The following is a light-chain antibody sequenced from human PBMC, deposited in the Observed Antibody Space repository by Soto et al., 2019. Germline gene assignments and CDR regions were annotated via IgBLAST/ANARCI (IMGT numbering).Light chain of an antibody. CDR1: SSNIGSKT. CDR3: AAWDDSLNGVV. J-gene: IGLJ2*01. CDR2: SNN. V-gene: IGLV1-44*01. Sequence: QSVLTQPPSASGTPGQRVTISCSGSSSNIGSKTVNWYQQLPGTAPKLLIYSNNQRPSGVPDRFSCSKSGTSASLAISGLQSEDEDDYYCAAWDDSLNGVVFGGGTKLTVL.